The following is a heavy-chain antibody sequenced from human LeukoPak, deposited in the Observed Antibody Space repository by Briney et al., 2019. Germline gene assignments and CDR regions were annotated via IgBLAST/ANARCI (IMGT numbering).Heavy chain of an antibody. CDR3: ARGAAAGTSKCFDY. J-gene: IGHJ4*02. Sequence: SETLSLTCTVSGGSISTYYWSWIRQPPGKGLEWIGYIYHSGSTNYNPSLKSRVTISVDTSKNQFSLKLSSVTAADTAVYYCARGAAAGTSKCFDYWGQGTLVTVSS. D-gene: IGHD6-13*01. V-gene: IGHV4-59*12. CDR2: IYHSGST. CDR1: GGSISTYY.